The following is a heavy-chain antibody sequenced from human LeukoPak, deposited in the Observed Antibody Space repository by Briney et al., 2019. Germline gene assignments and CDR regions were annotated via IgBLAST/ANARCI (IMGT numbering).Heavy chain of an antibody. D-gene: IGHD2-2*01. Sequence: PSDTLSLTCTVSGGSITRYYWSWIRQPAGQGLEWIGRIYSSGTTNYNPSLKTRVTMSVDRSKTQFSLNLDSATAADTALYHCARDLYGYASDWYGGYYFDYWGQGTLVTVSS. J-gene: IGHJ4*02. CDR1: GGSITRYY. V-gene: IGHV4-4*07. CDR3: ARDLYGYASDWYGGYYFDY. CDR2: IYSSGTT.